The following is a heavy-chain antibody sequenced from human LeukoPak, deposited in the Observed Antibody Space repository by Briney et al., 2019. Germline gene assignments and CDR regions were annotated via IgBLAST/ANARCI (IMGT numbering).Heavy chain of an antibody. V-gene: IGHV1-18*01. CDR2: ISAYNGNT. Sequence: ASVKVSCRASGYTYTSYGISWVRQAPGQGLEWMGWISAYNGNTNYALKLQGRVTMTTDTSTSTAYMELRSLRSDDTAVYYCAREGGPYRPLDYSGQGTLVTVSS. CDR3: AREGGPYRPLDY. J-gene: IGHJ4*02. CDR1: GYTYTSYG.